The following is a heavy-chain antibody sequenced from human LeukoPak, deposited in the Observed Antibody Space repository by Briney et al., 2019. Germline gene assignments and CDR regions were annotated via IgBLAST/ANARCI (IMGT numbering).Heavy chain of an antibody. CDR2: ISSSSRFI. J-gene: IGHJ2*01. Sequence: GGSLRLSCAASGISFSNYSMNWVRQAPGKGLEWVSLISSSSRFIYYGDSVKGRFTISRDNAKKSLYLQMNSLRAEDTAVYYCARAVYCSGGGCFWYFDLWGRGTLVTVSS. CDR1: GISFSNYS. CDR3: ARAVYCSGGGCFWYFDL. D-gene: IGHD2-15*01. V-gene: IGHV3-21*01.